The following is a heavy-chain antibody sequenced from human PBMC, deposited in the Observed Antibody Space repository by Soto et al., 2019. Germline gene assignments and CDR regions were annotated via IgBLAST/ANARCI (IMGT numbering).Heavy chain of an antibody. CDR3: ARSHDILTGYLYNWFVP. J-gene: IGHJ5*02. CDR1: GYSFTSYW. V-gene: IGHV5-51*01. D-gene: IGHD3-9*01. Sequence: GESLKISCEGSGYSFTSYWIGWVRQMPGKGLEWMGIIYPGDSDTRYSPSFQGQVTISADKSISTAYLQWSSLKASDTAMYYCARSHDILTGYLYNWFVPWCQAPLATVS. CDR2: IYPGDSDT.